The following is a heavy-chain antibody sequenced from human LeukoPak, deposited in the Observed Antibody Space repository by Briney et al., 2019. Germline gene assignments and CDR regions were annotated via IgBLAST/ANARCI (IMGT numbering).Heavy chain of an antibody. CDR3: ARAQRGDIVVVPAAIPFDY. CDR2: IYHSGST. D-gene: IGHD2-2*02. J-gene: IGHJ4*02. Sequence: SETLSLTCAVSGGSISSGGYSWSWIRQPPGKGLEWIGYIYHSGSTYYNPSLKSRVTISVDRSKNQFSLKLSSVTAADTAVYYCARAQRGDIVVVPAAIPFDYWGQGTLVTVSS. V-gene: IGHV4-30-2*01. CDR1: GGSISSGGYS.